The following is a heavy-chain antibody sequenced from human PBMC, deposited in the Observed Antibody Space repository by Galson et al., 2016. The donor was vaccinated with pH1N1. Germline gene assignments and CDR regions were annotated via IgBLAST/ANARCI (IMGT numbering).Heavy chain of an antibody. CDR3: TRARYNLLTGYLIDY. Sequence: SVKVSCKASGYTFIGYYIHWVRQAPGQGLEWMGCINPKSGDTDYAHKFQGWVTMTRDTSISTVYMEVSSLRSNDTALYFCTRARYNLLTGYLIDYWGQGTLVTVSS. J-gene: IGHJ4*02. V-gene: IGHV1-2*04. D-gene: IGHD3-9*01. CDR1: GYTFIGYY. CDR2: INPKSGDT.